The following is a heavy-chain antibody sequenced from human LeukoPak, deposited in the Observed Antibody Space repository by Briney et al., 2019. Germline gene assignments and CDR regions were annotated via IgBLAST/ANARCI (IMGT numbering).Heavy chain of an antibody. CDR3: ARVSGRFTWYFDL. V-gene: IGHV4-38-2*02. Sequence: SKTLSLTCTVSDYSISSSYYWGWIRQPPGKGLEWFGIIYHSGSTYYNPSLKSRVTISVDTSKNQFSLKLSSLTAADTAVYYCARVSGRFTWYFDLWGRGNLVTVSS. CDR1: DYSISSSYY. CDR2: IYHSGST. J-gene: IGHJ2*01.